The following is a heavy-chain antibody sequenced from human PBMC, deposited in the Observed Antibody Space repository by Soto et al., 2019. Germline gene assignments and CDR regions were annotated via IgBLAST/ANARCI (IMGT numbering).Heavy chain of an antibody. Sequence: EVQLVESGGGLVKPGGSLRLSCAASGFTFSSYSMNWVRQAPGKGLEWVSSISSSSSYIYYADSVKGRFTISRDNAKNSLYLQMNSLRAEDTAVYYCARDFSRDYSNPDSRGLSDYYYYGMDVWGQGTTVTVSS. V-gene: IGHV3-21*01. CDR1: GFTFSSYS. D-gene: IGHD4-4*01. CDR2: ISSSSSYI. CDR3: ARDFSRDYSNPDSRGLSDYYYYGMDV. J-gene: IGHJ6*02.